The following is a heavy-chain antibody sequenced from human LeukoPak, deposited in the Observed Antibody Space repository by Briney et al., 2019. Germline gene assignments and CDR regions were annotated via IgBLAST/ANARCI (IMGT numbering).Heavy chain of an antibody. D-gene: IGHD2-2*01. V-gene: IGHV3-23*01. Sequence: GASLRLSCAASGFTFSSYAMSWVRQAPGKGLEWVSAISGSGGSTYYADSVKGRFAISRDNSKNTLYLQMNSLRAEDTAVYYCAKGPVYCSSTSCHPDALDIWGQGTMVTVSS. CDR1: GFTFSSYA. CDR3: AKGPVYCSSTSCHPDALDI. J-gene: IGHJ3*02. CDR2: ISGSGGST.